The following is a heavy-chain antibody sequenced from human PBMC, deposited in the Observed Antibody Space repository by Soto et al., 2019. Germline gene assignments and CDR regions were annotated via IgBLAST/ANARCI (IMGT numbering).Heavy chain of an antibody. CDR3: ASSFTSSQWRYGMDV. D-gene: IGHD2-2*01. CDR2: ISAYNGNT. Sequence: QVQLVQSGAEVKKPGASVKVSCKASGYTFTSYGISWVRQAPGQGLEWMGWISAYNGNTNYAQKLQGRVTMTTDTSTSTVYMELRSLRSDDTAVYYCASSFTSSQWRYGMDVWGQGTTVTVSS. J-gene: IGHJ6*02. CDR1: GYTFTSYG. V-gene: IGHV1-18*01.